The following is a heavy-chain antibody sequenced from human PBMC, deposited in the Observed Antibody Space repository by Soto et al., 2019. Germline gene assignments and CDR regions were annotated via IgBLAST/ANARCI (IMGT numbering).Heavy chain of an antibody. V-gene: IGHV4-59*12. J-gene: IGHJ6*02. CDR3: ARVPRLVVGGGYYYYYGMDV. CDR2: IYHSGST. Sequence: SLTCTVSGGSISSYYWSWIRQPPGKGLEWIGEIYHSGSTNYNPSLKSRVTISVDTSKNQFSLKLSSVTAADTAVYYCARVPRLVVGGGYYYYYGMDVWGQGTTVTVSS. D-gene: IGHD6-6*01. CDR1: GGSISSYY.